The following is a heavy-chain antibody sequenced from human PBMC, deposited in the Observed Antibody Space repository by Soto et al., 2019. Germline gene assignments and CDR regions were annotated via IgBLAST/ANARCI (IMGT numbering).Heavy chain of an antibody. J-gene: IGHJ4*02. V-gene: IGHV3-23*01. CDR2: ISGSGETP. D-gene: IGHD3-10*01. CDR1: GFTFRDFA. CDR3: AKDRRITMVRGSLRYFDD. Sequence: GGSLGLSCAPSGFTFRDFAMIWVRQAPGKRLEWVSAISGSGETPYYADSVKGRFIISRDNFRNTLYLQMSILRVEDTAVYYCAKDRRITMVRGSLRYFDDWGQGTLVTVSS.